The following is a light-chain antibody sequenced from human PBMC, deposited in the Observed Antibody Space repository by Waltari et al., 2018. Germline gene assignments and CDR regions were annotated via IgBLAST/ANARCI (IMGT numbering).Light chain of an antibody. CDR2: AVS. V-gene: IGLV2-23*02. J-gene: IGLJ2*01. CDR1: SSDVGNYKR. CDR3: SSYAGSSKGV. Sequence: QSALTQPASVSGSPGQSITISCTGTSSDVGNYKRVSWYQQHPGKAPKRMIDAVSKRTSGVSDRFSGSRAGDMASLTISGLQPEDEAEYFCSSYAGSSKGVFGGGTKVTVL.